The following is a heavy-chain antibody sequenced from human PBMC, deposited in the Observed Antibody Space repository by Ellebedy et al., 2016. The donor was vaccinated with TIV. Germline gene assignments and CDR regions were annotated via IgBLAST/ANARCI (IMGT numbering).Heavy chain of an antibody. CDR1: GFTFSSYW. CDR3: ARYGNLGY. V-gene: IGHV3-7*03. D-gene: IGHD1-1*01. CDR2: IKKDGSEK. Sequence: GESLKISCAASGFTFSSYWMRWVRQAPGKGLEWVANIKKDGSEKYYVDSVKGRFTIARDNAKNSLYLQMNSLRAEDTAVYYCARYGNLGYWGQGTLVTVSS. J-gene: IGHJ4*02.